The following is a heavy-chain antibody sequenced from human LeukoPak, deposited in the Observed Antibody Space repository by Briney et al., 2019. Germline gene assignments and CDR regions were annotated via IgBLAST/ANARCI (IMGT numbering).Heavy chain of an antibody. J-gene: IGHJ4*02. V-gene: IGHV3-11*04. Sequence: GGSPRLSCAASGFTFSDYYMSWIRQAPGKGLEWVSYISSSGSTIYYADSVKGRFTISRDNAKNSLYLQMNSLRAEDTAVYYCARVLRTGRVYYFDYWGQGTLVTVSS. D-gene: IGHD1-1*01. CDR3: ARVLRTGRVYYFDY. CDR1: GFTFSDYY. CDR2: ISSSGSTI.